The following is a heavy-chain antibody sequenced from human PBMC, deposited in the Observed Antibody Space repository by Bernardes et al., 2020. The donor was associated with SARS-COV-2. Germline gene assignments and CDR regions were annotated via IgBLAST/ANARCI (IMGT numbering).Heavy chain of an antibody. V-gene: IGHV1-69*13. CDR2: IIPIFGTA. CDR1: GGTFSSYA. J-gene: IGHJ5*02. Sequence: SVKVSCKASGGTFSSYAISWVRQAPGQGLEWMGGIIPIFGTANYAQKFQGRVTITADESTSTAYMELSSLRSEDTAVYYCARDVKAYSWESLGSGYSQNWFDPWGQGTLVTVSS. CDR3: ARDVKAYSWESLGSGYSQNWFDP. D-gene: IGHD3-3*01.